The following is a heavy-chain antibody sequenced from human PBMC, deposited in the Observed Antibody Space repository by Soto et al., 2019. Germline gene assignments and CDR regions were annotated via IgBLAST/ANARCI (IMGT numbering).Heavy chain of an antibody. D-gene: IGHD6-6*01. V-gene: IGHV1-46*01. Sequence: QEHLVQSGAEVKKPGASVTVSCQASGYLFSTYSVHWVRHAPGQALQWMGVSDPSDGSTIYAQQFQDRITMTSDTSARTVFMSLTSLTFDDTAIYHCTKGFVTRQLPNHSYYGIDVRGQGTTVTVSS. CDR2: SDPSDGST. J-gene: IGHJ6*02. CDR3: TKGFVTRQLPNHSYYGIDV. CDR1: GYLFSTYS.